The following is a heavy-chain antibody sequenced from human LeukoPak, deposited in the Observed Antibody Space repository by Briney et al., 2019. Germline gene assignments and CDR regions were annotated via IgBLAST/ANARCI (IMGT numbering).Heavy chain of an antibody. V-gene: IGHV4-34*01. CDR1: GGSFSAYY. CDR2: INHSGST. D-gene: IGHD1-26*01. Sequence: SETLSLTCAVYGGSFSAYYWSWIRQPPGKGLEWIGEINHSGSTNYNPSLKSRVTISVDTSKNQFSLKLSSVTAADTAVYYCARDPISGDHWGQGTLVTVSS. CDR3: ARDPISGDH. J-gene: IGHJ4*02.